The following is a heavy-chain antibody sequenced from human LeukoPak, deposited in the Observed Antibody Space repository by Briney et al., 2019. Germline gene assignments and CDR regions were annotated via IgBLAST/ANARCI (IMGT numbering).Heavy chain of an antibody. J-gene: IGHJ4*02. D-gene: IGHD3-16*01. CDR2: INPNSGGT. CDR3: ARADTYYDYVWGSYFPR. CDR1: GYTFTGYY. V-gene: IGHV1-2*02. Sequence: GASVKVSCKASGYTFTGYYMHWVRQAPGQGLEWMGWINPNSGGTNYAQKFQGRVTMTRDTSISTAYMELSRLRSDDTAVYYCARADTYYDYVWGSYFPRWGQGTLVTVSS.